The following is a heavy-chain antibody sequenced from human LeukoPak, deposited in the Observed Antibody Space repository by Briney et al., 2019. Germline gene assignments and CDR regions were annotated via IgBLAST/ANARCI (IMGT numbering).Heavy chain of an antibody. CDR1: GYIFTDYY. D-gene: IGHD2-2*01. J-gene: IGHJ4*02. Sequence: GASVKVSCMASGYIFTDYYIHWVRQARGQGLEWMGWINPNSGGTYFAQKFEARVTLTRDTSINTVYMEVRGLTSDDTAVYYCAKSQYSLGAGSTRPLFDYWGQGTLVTVSS. CDR3: AKSQYSLGAGSTRPLFDY. CDR2: INPNSGGT. V-gene: IGHV1-2*02.